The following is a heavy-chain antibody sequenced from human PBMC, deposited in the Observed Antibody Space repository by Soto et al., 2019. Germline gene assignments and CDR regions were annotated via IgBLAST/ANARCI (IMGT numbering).Heavy chain of an antibody. J-gene: IGHJ4*02. CDR3: ASTFDMWDGYSPLDY. V-gene: IGHV3-23*01. D-gene: IGHD5-18*01. CDR1: GFTFNNYA. Sequence: EVQLSQSGGGLVQPGGSLTLSCVASGFTFNNYAMGWVRQAPGKGLEWVSFISDFGGSTYFADPVKGRFSISRDNSQKKLYLQMAWLRVEVTAVYFCASTFDMWDGYSPLDYLSLGTLVTVS. CDR2: ISDFGGST.